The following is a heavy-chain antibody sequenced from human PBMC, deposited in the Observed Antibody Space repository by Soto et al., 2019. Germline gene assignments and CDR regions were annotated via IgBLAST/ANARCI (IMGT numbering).Heavy chain of an antibody. CDR2: INPNSGGT. J-gene: IGHJ4*02. V-gene: IGHV1-2*04. D-gene: IGHD3-22*01. CDR3: ARVASNYYDSSGYYFDY. Sequence: QVQLVQSGAEVKKPGASVKVSCKASGYTFTGYFMHWVRQAPGQGLEWMGWINPNSGGTNYAQKFQGWVTMTRDTSISTAYMELSRLRSDDTAVYYCARVASNYYDSSGYYFDYWGQGTLVTVPS. CDR1: GYTFTGYF.